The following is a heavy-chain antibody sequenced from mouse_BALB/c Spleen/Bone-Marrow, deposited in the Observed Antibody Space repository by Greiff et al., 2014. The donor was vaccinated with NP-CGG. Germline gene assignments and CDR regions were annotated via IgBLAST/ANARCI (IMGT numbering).Heavy chain of an antibody. V-gene: IGHV5-6-4*01. CDR3: TRDLYDGYYYYAIDY. J-gene: IGHJ4*01. Sequence: EVMLVESGGGLVKPGGSLKLSCAASGFTFSSYTMSWVRQTPEKRLEWVATISSGGSYTYYPDSVKGRFTISRDNAKNTLYLQMSSLKSEDTAMYYCTRDLYDGYYYYAIDYWGQGTSVTVSS. D-gene: IGHD2-3*01. CDR2: ISSGGSYT. CDR1: GFTFSSYT.